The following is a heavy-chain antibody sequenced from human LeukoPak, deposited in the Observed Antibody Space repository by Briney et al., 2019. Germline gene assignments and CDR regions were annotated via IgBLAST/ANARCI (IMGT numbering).Heavy chain of an antibody. J-gene: IGHJ4*02. V-gene: IGHV1-2*02. CDR1: VYTFTGYY. Sequence: GASVTLSRTASVYTFTGYYMHWVRQAPGQGLEWMGWINANSGGTDYAQKFQDRVTMTSDTSISTAYMELSRLRSDDTAVYYCARGGHSGNSFYYWGQGTLVTVSS. CDR3: ARGGHSGNSFYY. D-gene: IGHD4-23*01. CDR2: INANSGGT.